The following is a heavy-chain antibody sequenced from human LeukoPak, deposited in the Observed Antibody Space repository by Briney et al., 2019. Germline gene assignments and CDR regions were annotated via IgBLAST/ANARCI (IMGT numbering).Heavy chain of an antibody. D-gene: IGHD1-26*01. CDR2: IYYSGST. Sequence: PSETLSLTSTVPGGSIISSYWSWIRQPPGKGLEWIGYIYYSGSTNYNPSLKSRVTISVDTSKNQFSLKLSSVTAADTAVYYCARAHTTYSGSYHGDSECWGTGTLVTVSS. CDR1: GGSIISSY. CDR3: ARAHTTYSGSYHGDSEC. J-gene: IGHJ4*02. V-gene: IGHV4-59*01.